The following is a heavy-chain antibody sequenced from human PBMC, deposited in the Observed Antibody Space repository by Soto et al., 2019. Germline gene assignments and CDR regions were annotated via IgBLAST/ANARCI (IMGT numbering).Heavy chain of an antibody. CDR2: ISGSGGST. J-gene: IGHJ4*02. D-gene: IGHD1-7*01. CDR1: GFTFSSYA. Sequence: GGSLRLSCAASGFTFSSYAMSWVRQAPGKGLEWVSAISGSGGSTYYADSVKGRFTISRDNSKNTLYLQMNSLRAEDTAVYYCAKRPSWKELGDVYFDYWGQGTLVTVSS. V-gene: IGHV3-23*01. CDR3: AKRPSWKELGDVYFDY.